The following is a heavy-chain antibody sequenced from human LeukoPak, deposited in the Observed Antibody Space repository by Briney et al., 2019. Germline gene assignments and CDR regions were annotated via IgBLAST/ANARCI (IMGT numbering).Heavy chain of an antibody. CDR1: GASISSSYW. V-gene: IGHV4-4*02. Sequence: PSGTLSLTCAVSGASISSSYWWSWVRQPPGKGLEWSGEIHHSGSTKYNPSLKSRVTISVDKSKNQFSLKLNSVTAADTAVYYCAPSPCSGDSCYRFDFWGQGTQVTVSS. CDR2: IHHSGST. CDR3: APSPCSGDSCYRFDF. J-gene: IGHJ4*02. D-gene: IGHD2-15*01.